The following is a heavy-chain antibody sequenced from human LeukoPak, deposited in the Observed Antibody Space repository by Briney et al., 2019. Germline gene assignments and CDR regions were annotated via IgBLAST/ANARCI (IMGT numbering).Heavy chain of an antibody. CDR3: ARENLEYGDYAIDY. J-gene: IGHJ4*02. CDR1: GFIFSKYD. CDR2: IDWDGVT. Sequence: GGSLRLSCAASGFIFSKYDMHWVRLLTGKGLEWVSGIDWDGVTYYSGSVKGRFTLSRENGKNSVYLQLNSLRAGDTAIYYCARENLEYGDYAIDYWGQGVLVTVSS. D-gene: IGHD4-17*01. V-gene: IGHV3-13*01.